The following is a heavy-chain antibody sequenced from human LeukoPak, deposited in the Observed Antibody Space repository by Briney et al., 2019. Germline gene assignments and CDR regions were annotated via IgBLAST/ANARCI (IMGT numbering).Heavy chain of an antibody. V-gene: IGHV4-59*12. D-gene: IGHD3-10*01. J-gene: IGHJ4*02. CDR1: GGSISTYY. CDR2: IYYSGST. CDR3: ARGRFTIDY. Sequence: SETLPLTCTVSGGSISTYYWSWIRQPPGKGLEWIGYIYYSGSTNYNPSLKSRVTISVDTPKNQFSLKLTSVTAADTAVYYCARGRFTIDYWGQGTLVTVSS.